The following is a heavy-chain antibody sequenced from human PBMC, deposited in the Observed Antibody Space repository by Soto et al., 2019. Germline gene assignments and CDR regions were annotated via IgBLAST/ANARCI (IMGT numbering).Heavy chain of an antibody. CDR3: ARDLGYCSGGSCYSYVLDY. J-gene: IGHJ4*02. V-gene: IGHV3-33*01. CDR1: GFTFSSYV. D-gene: IGHD2-15*01. CDR2: IWYDGSNK. Sequence: QVQLVESGGGVVHPGRSLRLSCAASGFTFSSYVMHWVRQAPGKGLEWVAVIWYDGSNKYYADSVKGRFTISRDNSKNTLYLQLNSLRGEDTAVYYCARDLGYCSGGSCYSYVLDYWGQGTLVTVSS.